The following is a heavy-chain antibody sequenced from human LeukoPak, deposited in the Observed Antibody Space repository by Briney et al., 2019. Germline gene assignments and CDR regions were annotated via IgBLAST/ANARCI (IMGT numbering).Heavy chain of an antibody. CDR1: GGSISSYY. D-gene: IGHD3-16*01. CDR2: IYYSGST. V-gene: IGHV4-59*12. Sequence: PSETLSLTCTVSGGSISSYYWSWIRQPPGKGLEWIGYIYYSGSTNYNPSLKSRVTISVDTSKNQFSLQLNSVTPEDTAVYYCARSYVWGRGRFDPRGQGTLVTVSS. CDR3: ARSYVWGRGRFDP. J-gene: IGHJ5*02.